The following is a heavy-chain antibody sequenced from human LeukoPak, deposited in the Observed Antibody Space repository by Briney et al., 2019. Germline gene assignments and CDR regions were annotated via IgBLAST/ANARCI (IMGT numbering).Heavy chain of an antibody. Sequence: PSQTLSLTCAVSGGSISSGGYSWSWIRQPPGKGLEWIGYIYHSGSTYYNPSLKSRVTISEDRSKNQFSLKLSSVTAADTAVYYCARGWRDYLFDYWGQGTLVTVSS. CDR2: IYHSGST. V-gene: IGHV4-30-2*01. CDR3: ARGWRDYLFDY. J-gene: IGHJ4*02. CDR1: GGSISSGGYS. D-gene: IGHD5-24*01.